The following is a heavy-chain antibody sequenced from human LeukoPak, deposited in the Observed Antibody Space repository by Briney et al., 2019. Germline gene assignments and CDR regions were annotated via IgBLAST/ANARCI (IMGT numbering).Heavy chain of an antibody. D-gene: IGHD5-18*01. Sequence: GGSLRLSCAASGFTFSSYSMSWVRQAPGKGLEWVSYFTSSSTIYYADSVKGRFTISRDNAKNSLYLQMNSLRAEDTAVYYCARGGYSYGPYYFDYWGQGTLVTVSS. CDR3: ARGGYSYGPYYFDY. V-gene: IGHV3-48*04. J-gene: IGHJ4*02. CDR2: FTSSSTI. CDR1: GFTFSSYS.